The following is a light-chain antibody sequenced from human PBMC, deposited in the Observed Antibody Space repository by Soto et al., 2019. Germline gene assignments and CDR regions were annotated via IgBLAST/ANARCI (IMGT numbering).Light chain of an antibody. CDR3: QQYYSYLT. CDR1: QSIDTA. J-gene: IGKJ2*01. Sequence: DIQMTQSPSTLSASVGDRVTITCRASQSIDTALAWYQQKPGKAPNLLIYKASNLESGVPSRFSGSGSGTEFTLTISSLQPDDFATYYCQQYYSYLTVGQGTKVDIK. V-gene: IGKV1-5*03. CDR2: KAS.